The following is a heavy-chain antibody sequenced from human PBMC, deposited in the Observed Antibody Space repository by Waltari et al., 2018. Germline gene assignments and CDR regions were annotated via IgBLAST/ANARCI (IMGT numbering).Heavy chain of an antibody. D-gene: IGHD4-17*01. J-gene: IGHJ4*02. V-gene: IGHV1-2*02. Sequence: QVQLVQSGAEVKKPGASVKVSCKASGYTFTGYYMLCVRQAPGQGLEWMGWINPNSGGTNYAQKFQGRVTMTRDTYISTAYMELSRLRSDDTAVYYCARATYGDYQMVNYWGQGTLVTVSS. CDR1: GYTFTGYY. CDR2: INPNSGGT. CDR3: ARATYGDYQMVNY.